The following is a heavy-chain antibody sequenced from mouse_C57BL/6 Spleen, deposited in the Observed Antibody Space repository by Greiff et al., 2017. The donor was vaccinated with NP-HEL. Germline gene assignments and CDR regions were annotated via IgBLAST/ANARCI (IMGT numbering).Heavy chain of an antibody. D-gene: IGHD1-1*01. CDR2: IYPGSGST. V-gene: IGHV1-55*01. Sequence: VQLQQSGAELVKPGASVKMSCKASGYTFTSYWITWVKQRPGQGLEWIGDIYPGSGSTNYNEKFKSKATLTVDTSSSTAYMQLSSLTSEDSAVYYCARQEVVADWYFDVWGTGTTVTVSS. CDR1: GYTFTSYW. J-gene: IGHJ1*03. CDR3: ARQEVVADWYFDV.